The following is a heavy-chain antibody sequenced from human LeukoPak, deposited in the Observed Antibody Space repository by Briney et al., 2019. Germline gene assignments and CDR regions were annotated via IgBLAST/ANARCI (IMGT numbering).Heavy chain of an antibody. D-gene: IGHD3-3*01. V-gene: IGHV4-30-4*01. Sequence: SETLSLTCTVSGGSISRGEYYWTWIRQPPGKGLEGIGNIYYSGSTYYSPSLKSRVTISRTTSKNHFSLKLSSGTAADTAVYSCVRGGAGPRLLEWTYYFVYWGQGTLVTVSS. CDR3: VRGGAGPRLLEWTYYFVY. CDR2: IYYSGST. J-gene: IGHJ4*02. CDR1: GGSISRGEYY.